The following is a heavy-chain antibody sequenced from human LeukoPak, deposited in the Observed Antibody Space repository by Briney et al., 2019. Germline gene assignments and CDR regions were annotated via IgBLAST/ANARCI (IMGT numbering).Heavy chain of an antibody. D-gene: IGHD5/OR15-5a*01. CDR3: ARGSVYGYYVVDY. Sequence: GASVKVSCKASGYTFTNYFMHWVRQAPGQGLEWMGIFNPSDGSTIFAQKFQGRVTMTRDTSTSTVHMDLTSLTSEDTAVYYCARGSVYGYYVVDYWGQGTLVTVSS. V-gene: IGHV1-46*01. J-gene: IGHJ4*02. CDR1: GYTFTNYF. CDR2: FNPSDGST.